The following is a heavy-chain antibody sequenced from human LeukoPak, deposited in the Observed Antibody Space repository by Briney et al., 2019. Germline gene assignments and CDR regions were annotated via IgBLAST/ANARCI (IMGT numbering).Heavy chain of an antibody. D-gene: IGHD3-22*01. CDR1: GYTFTRYG. V-gene: IGHV1-18*01. Sequence: ASVKVSCKASGYTFTRYGLSWVRQAPGQGLEWMGWISAYNGSTNYAQKLQGRVTMTTDTSTSTAYMELRSLRSDDTAVYYCARLYYYDSSGYYDYWGQGTLVTVSS. CDR2: ISAYNGST. CDR3: ARLYYYDSSGYYDY. J-gene: IGHJ4*02.